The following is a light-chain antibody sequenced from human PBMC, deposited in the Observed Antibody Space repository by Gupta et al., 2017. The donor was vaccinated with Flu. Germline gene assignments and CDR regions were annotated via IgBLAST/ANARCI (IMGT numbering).Light chain of an antibody. CDR1: SSSIGSNT. Sequence: QSGLTQPPSASGTPGQRVSISCSGSSSSIGSNTVNWYQHLPGTAPKLRIYFNNRRPSGVPDRFSVSKSGTSASLAISVLPDEDEADDYCAQWDDSLSGRVVCGGGTKLTVL. CDR2: FNN. V-gene: IGLV1-44*01. CDR3: AQWDDSLSGRVV. J-gene: IGLJ2*01.